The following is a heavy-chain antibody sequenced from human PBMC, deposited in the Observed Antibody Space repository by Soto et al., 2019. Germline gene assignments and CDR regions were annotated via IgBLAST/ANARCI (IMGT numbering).Heavy chain of an antibody. V-gene: IGHV1-18*01. CDR2: ISAYNGVT. D-gene: IGHD6-19*01. J-gene: IGHJ4*02. CDR3: ARDGPVAGTSGY. CDR1: GYTFSSHG. Sequence: QVQLEHSGAEVKKPGASVKVSCKASGYTFSSHGITWVRQAPGQGLEWMGWISAYNGVTNFAQKFQGRVTMTTDTSTSTAYMDLRSLRSDDTAVYYCARDGPVAGTSGYWGQGTLVTVSS.